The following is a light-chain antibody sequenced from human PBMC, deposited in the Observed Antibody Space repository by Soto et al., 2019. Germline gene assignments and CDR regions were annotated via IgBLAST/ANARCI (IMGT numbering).Light chain of an antibody. Sequence: QSVLTQPASVSGSPGQSITISCTGTSSDVGGYNYVSWYQQHPGTAPKLMIYDVSNRPSGVSNRFSGSKSGNTASLTISGLQAEDEADYYCSSYTSSSTFYVFGTGTKLTVL. CDR3: SSYTSSSTFYV. J-gene: IGLJ1*01. CDR1: SSDVGGYNY. CDR2: DVS. V-gene: IGLV2-14*01.